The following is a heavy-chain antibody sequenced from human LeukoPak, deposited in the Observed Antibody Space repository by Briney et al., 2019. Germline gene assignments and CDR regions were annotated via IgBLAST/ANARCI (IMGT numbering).Heavy chain of an antibody. J-gene: IGHJ3*02. CDR1: GGSISSGGYY. Sequence: SETLSLTCTVSGGSISSGGYYWSWIRQPPGKGLEWIGYIYHSGSTYYNPSLKSRVTISVDRSKNQFSLKLSSVTAADTAVYYCARGGDFWSGYPSGHAFDIWGQGTMVTVSS. V-gene: IGHV4-30-2*01. CDR2: IYHSGST. D-gene: IGHD3-3*01. CDR3: ARGGDFWSGYPSGHAFDI.